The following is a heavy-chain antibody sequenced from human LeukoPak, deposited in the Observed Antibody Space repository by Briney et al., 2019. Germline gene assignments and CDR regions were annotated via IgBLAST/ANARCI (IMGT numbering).Heavy chain of an antibody. V-gene: IGHV3-30-3*01. CDR1: GFTFSSCA. J-gene: IGHJ3*02. D-gene: IGHD1-1*01. Sequence: GGSLRLSCAASGFTFSSCAMHWVRQAPGKGLEWVAVISYDGSNKYYADSVKGRFTISRDNSKNTLYLQMNSLRAEDTAVYYCARGPASGTDAFDIWGQGTMVTVSS. CDR3: ARGPASGTDAFDI. CDR2: ISYDGSNK.